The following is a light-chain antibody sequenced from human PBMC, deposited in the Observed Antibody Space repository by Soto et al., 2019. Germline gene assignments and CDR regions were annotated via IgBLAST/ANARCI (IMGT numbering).Light chain of an antibody. J-gene: IGLJ2*01. Sequence: QSVLTQQPSASGTPGQRVNISCSGSSSNIGSNYVYWYQQLPGTAPKLLIYRNNQRPSGVPDRFSGSKSGTSASLAISGLRSEDESDYYCAAWDDSLSGPVFGGGTKLTVL. CDR2: RNN. CDR1: SSNIGSNY. CDR3: AAWDDSLSGPV. V-gene: IGLV1-47*01.